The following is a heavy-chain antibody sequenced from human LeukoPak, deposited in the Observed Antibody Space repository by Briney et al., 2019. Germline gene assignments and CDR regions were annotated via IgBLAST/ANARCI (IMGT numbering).Heavy chain of an antibody. J-gene: IGHJ4*02. CDR1: GFTFSSYG. Sequence: PGGSLRLSCAAPGFTFSSYGMSWVRPAPGKGLEWVSAISCSGGSTYYARPVKGRFPIPRDNAKTSLSLQMNSLRPENTAVYYSARHRTASDYWGEGTLVTVSS. V-gene: IGHV3-23*01. CDR3: ARHRTASDY. D-gene: IGHD3-16*02. CDR2: ISCSGGST.